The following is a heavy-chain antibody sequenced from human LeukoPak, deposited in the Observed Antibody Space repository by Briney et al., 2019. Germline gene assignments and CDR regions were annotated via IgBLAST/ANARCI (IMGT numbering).Heavy chain of an antibody. Sequence: SQTLSLTPTVSGGSISSYLWSCVRQPAGAGLEWIGRIYTSGSTDYNPSLKTRVTMSVDTSKNQFSLKLRSVPAAHTAAYYCLRHAGGYDSSGSLVFDYWGQGTLVTVSS. CDR3: LRHAGGYDSSGSLVFDY. D-gene: IGHD3-22*01. V-gene: IGHV4-4*07. J-gene: IGHJ4*02. CDR1: GGSISSYL. CDR2: IYTSGST.